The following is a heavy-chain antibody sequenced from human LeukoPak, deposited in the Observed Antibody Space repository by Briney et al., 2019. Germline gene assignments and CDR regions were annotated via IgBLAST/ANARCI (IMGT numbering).Heavy chain of an antibody. D-gene: IGHD2-8*01. V-gene: IGHV1-18*01. CDR1: GYTFTSYG. Sequence: GASVKVSCKASGYTFTSYGISWVRQAPGQGLEWMGWISAYNGSTNYAQKLQGRVTMTTDTSTSTAYMELRSLRSDDTAVYYCARGPNIVLMVYASGGAFDIWGQGTMVTVSS. J-gene: IGHJ3*02. CDR3: ARGPNIVLMVYASGGAFDI. CDR2: ISAYNGST.